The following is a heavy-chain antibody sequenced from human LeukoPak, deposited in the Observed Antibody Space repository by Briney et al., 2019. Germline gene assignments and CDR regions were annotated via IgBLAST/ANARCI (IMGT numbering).Heavy chain of an antibody. CDR2: IIPILGIA. V-gene: IGHV1-69*04. CDR3: ARLVVPAAMTYYYYGMDV. Sequence: ASVKVSCKASGGTFSSYVISWVRQAPGQGLEWMGRIIPILGIANYAQKFQGRVTITADKSTSTAYMELSSLRSEDTAVYYCARLVVPAAMTYYYYGMDVWGQGTTVTVSS. D-gene: IGHD2-2*01. CDR1: GGTFSSYV. J-gene: IGHJ6*02.